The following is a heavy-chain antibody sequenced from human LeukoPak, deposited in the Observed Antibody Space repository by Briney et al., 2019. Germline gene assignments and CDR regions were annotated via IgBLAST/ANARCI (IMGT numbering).Heavy chain of an antibody. CDR2: IYHSGGT. Sequence: SETLSLTCAVSGGSISSGGYSWSWIRQPPGKGLEWIGYIYHSGGTYYNPSLKSRVTISVDRSKNQFSLKLSSVTAADTAVYYCASSSGWYGDYYYGMDVWGQGTTVTVSS. V-gene: IGHV4-30-2*01. CDR1: GGSISSGGYS. CDR3: ASSSGWYGDYYYGMDV. D-gene: IGHD6-19*01. J-gene: IGHJ6*02.